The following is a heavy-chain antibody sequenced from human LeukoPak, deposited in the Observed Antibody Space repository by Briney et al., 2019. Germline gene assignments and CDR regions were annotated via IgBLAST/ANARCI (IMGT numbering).Heavy chain of an antibody. Sequence: SETLSLTCTVSGGSISSSSYYWGWIRQPPGKGLEWIGSIYYSGNTYYNTSLKSRVTISVDTSKNQFSLKLNSVTAADTAVYYCARRYAENLGYCSSTSCHTLNWFDPWGQGTLVTVSS. D-gene: IGHD2-2*01. CDR3: ARRYAENLGYCSSTSCHTLNWFDP. V-gene: IGHV4-39*01. CDR2: IYYSGNT. J-gene: IGHJ5*02. CDR1: GGSISSSSYY.